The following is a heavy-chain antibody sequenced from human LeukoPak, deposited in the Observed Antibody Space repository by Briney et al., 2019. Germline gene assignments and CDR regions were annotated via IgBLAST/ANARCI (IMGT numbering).Heavy chain of an antibody. D-gene: IGHD6-19*01. CDR3: ARGPGYSSGWYNTAYNY. V-gene: IGHV4-39*07. J-gene: IGHJ4*02. Sequence: SETLSLTCTVSGDSIISTNSYWGWIRQPPGKGLEWIGSVYYSGSTYYNPSLKSRVTISVDTSKNQFSLKLSSVTAADTAVYYCARGPGYSSGWYNTAYNYWGQGTLVTVSS. CDR2: VYYSGST. CDR1: GDSIISTNSY.